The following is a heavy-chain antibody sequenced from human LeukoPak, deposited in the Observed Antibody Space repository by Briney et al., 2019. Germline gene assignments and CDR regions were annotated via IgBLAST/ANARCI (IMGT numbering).Heavy chain of an antibody. CDR3: AKGYCSGGSCYFGWFDP. V-gene: IGHV3-53*01. CDR1: GFTVGSNY. Sequence: PGGSLRLSCAASGFTVGSNYMSWVRQTPGKGLEWVSLIYSGGSTYYADSVKGRFTISRDNSKNTLYHQMNSLRAEDTAVYFCAKGYCSGGSCYFGWFDPWGQGTLVTVSS. CDR2: IYSGGST. J-gene: IGHJ5*02. D-gene: IGHD2-15*01.